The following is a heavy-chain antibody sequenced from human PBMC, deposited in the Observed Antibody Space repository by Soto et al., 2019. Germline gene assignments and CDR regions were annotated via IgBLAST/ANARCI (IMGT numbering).Heavy chain of an antibody. J-gene: IGHJ4*02. CDR2: ISATGGGT. CDR1: GFTFSTNA. Sequence: GGSLRLSCAPSGFTFSTNAMSWVRQAPGKGLEWVSAISATGGGTYYADSVRRRFTISRDNSKNTLYLQMNSLRAEDTAVYYCAKESSVSSGRYFDYWGQGTLVTVSS. D-gene: IGHD6-19*01. CDR3: AKESSVSSGRYFDY. V-gene: IGHV3-23*01.